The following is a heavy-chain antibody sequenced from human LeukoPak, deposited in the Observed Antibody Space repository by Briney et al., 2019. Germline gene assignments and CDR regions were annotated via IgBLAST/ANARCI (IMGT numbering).Heavy chain of an antibody. CDR3: ARDFSYYDSSGYYGGSPPPDAFDI. V-gene: IGHV4-39*07. CDR1: GGSISSSSYY. Sequence: SETLSLTCTVSGGSISSSSYYWGWIRQPPGKGLEWIGSIYYSGSTTYSPSLKSRVTISVDTSKNQFSLKLSSVTAADTAVYYCARDFSYYDSSGYYGGSPPPDAFDIWGQGTMVTVSS. D-gene: IGHD3-22*01. CDR2: IYYSGST. J-gene: IGHJ3*02.